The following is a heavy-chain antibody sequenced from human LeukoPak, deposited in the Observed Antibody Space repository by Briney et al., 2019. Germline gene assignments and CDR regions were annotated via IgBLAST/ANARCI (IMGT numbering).Heavy chain of an antibody. J-gene: IGHJ4*02. CDR3: ARAYLANDY. CDR1: GLSVSSSY. CDR2: IKQDGSEK. Sequence: GGSLRLSCAASGLSVSSSYMSWVRQAPGKGLEWVANIKQDGSEKDYVDSVKGRFTISRDNAKNSLCLQMDSLRAEDTAVYYCARAYLANDYWGQGTLVTVSS. D-gene: IGHD5-12*01. V-gene: IGHV3-7*01.